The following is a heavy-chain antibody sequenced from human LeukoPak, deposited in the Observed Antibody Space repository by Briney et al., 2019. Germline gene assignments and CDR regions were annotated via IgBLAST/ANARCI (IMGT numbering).Heavy chain of an antibody. CDR2: IHYSGTT. V-gene: IGHV4-59*01. Sequence: PSETLSLTCTVSNGSISNYYWSWIRQPSGKGLEWIGHIHYSGTTIYNPSLKSRITTSVDTSKNQFSLKLSSVTAADTAIYYCAREIPAMADYFDYWGQGTLVTVSS. J-gene: IGHJ4*02. CDR1: NGSISNYY. CDR3: AREIPAMADYFDY. D-gene: IGHD5-18*01.